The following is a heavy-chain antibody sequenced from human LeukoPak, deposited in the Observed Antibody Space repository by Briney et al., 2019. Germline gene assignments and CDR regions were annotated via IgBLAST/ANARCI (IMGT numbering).Heavy chain of an antibody. V-gene: IGHV3-7*01. CDR3: ARDRGEGGLQSYYFDY. CDR1: GFTFSSYG. CDR2: MNQGGSEK. Sequence: PGGSLRLSCAASGFTFSSYGMHWVRQAPGKGLEWVASMNQGGSEKYYMDSVKGRFTISRDNAKNSLYLQMNSLRDEDTATYSCARDRGEGGLQSYYFDYWGQGTLVTVSS. J-gene: IGHJ4*02. D-gene: IGHD3-16*01.